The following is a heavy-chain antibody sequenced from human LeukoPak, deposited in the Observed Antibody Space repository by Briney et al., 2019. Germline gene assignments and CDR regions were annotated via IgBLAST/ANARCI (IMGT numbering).Heavy chain of an antibody. CDR3: ASRQQQLAPFDY. D-gene: IGHD6-13*01. CDR1: GFTFSSHW. V-gene: IGHV3-7*01. Sequence: GGSLRLSCAASGFTFSSHWMSWVRQAPGRGLQWVASIRPEGSGEYYLDSVKGRFTISRDNTKNSLYLQMKSLRAEDTAVYYCASRQQQLAPFDYWGQGTLVTVSS. CDR2: IRPEGSGE. J-gene: IGHJ4*02.